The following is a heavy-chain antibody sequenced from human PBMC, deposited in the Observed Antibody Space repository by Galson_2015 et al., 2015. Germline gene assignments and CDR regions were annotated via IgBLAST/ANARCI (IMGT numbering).Heavy chain of an antibody. CDR3: ATGGCSTASCYLIRYYFDY. CDR2: IIPVIGTS. V-gene: IGHV1-69*06. Sequence: SVKVSCKASGGTFSRHAISWVRQAPGRGLEWMGGIIPVIGTSNYAQNFQGRVTITADKSTSTVYMELTSLKYEDTAVYFCATGGCSTASCYLIRYYFDYWGQGTLVTVSS. D-gene: IGHD2-2*01. J-gene: IGHJ4*02. CDR1: GGTFSRHA.